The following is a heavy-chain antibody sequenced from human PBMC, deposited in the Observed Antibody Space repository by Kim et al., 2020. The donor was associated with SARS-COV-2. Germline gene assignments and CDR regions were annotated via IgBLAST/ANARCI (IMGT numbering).Heavy chain of an antibody. CDR2: IWYDGSNK. D-gene: IGHD3-10*01. CDR1: GFTFSSYG. CDR3: ARDPYLPWFGESDVDAFDI. V-gene: IGHV3-33*01. J-gene: IGHJ3*02. Sequence: GGSLRLSCAASGFTFSSYGMHWVRQAPGKGLEWVAVIWYDGSNKYYADSVKGRFTISRDNSKNTLYLQMNSLRAEDTAVYYCARDPYLPWFGESDVDAFDIWGQGTMVTVSS.